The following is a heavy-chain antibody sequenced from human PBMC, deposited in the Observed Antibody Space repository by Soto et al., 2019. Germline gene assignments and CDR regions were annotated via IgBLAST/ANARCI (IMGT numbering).Heavy chain of an antibody. CDR3: ARCSSASCYAADY. J-gene: IGHJ4*02. D-gene: IGHD2-2*01. V-gene: IGHV5-51*01. CDR2: IYPGDSDT. CDR1: GYSFTSYW. Sequence: GESLKISCKGSGYSFTSYWIGWVRQMPGKGLEWMGIIYPGDSDTRYSPSFQGQVTISADKSISTAYLRWSSLKASDTAMYYCARCSSASCYAADYWGQGTLVTVSS.